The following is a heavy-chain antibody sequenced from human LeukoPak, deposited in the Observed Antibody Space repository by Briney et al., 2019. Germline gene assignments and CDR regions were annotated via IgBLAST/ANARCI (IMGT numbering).Heavy chain of an antibody. Sequence: SETLSLTCAVYGGSFSGYYWSWIRQPPGKGLEWIGEINHSGSTNYNPSLKSRVTISVDTSKNQFSLKLSSVTAADTAVYYCAREQGSSWYKRALDYWGQGTLVTVSS. CDR2: INHSGST. J-gene: IGHJ4*02. CDR1: GGSFSGYY. V-gene: IGHV4-34*01. D-gene: IGHD6-13*01. CDR3: AREQGSSWYKRALDY.